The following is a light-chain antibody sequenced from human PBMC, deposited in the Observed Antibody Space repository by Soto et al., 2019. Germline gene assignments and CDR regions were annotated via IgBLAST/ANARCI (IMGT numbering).Light chain of an antibody. J-gene: IGLJ7*01. CDR2: DVS. V-gene: IGLV2-14*01. CDR1: SSDVGGYNY. Sequence: QSALTQPASVSGSPGQSITISCTGTSSDVGGYNYVSWYQQHPGKAPKLMIYDVSNRPSGVSNRFSGSKSGNTASLTISGLQAEDEADYFCSSYTRSSAPSAVFGGGTQLTVL. CDR3: SSYTRSSAPSAV.